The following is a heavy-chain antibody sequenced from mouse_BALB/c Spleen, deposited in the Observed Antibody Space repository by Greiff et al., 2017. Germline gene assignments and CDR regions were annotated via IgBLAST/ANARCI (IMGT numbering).Heavy chain of an antibody. CDR2: IDPANGNT. D-gene: IGHD2-1*01. J-gene: IGHJ2*01. Sequence: EVKLMESGAELVKPGASVKLSCTASGFNIKDTYMHWVKQRPEQGLEWIGRIDPANGNTKYDPKFQGKATITADTSSNTAYLQLSSLTSEDTAVYYCARGYGNYVDYWGQGTTLTVSS. CDR3: ARGYGNYVDY. CDR1: GFNIKDTY. V-gene: IGHV14-3*02.